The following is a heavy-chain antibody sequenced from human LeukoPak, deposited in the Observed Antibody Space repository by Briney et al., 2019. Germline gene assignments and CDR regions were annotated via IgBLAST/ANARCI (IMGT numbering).Heavy chain of an antibody. V-gene: IGHV3-7*01. CDR3: ARDLSGVTGYTYGRGIDY. CDR2: IKKDGSEK. J-gene: IGHJ4*02. D-gene: IGHD5-18*01. CDR1: GFTFSSYW. Sequence: PGGSLRLSCAASGFTFSSYWMSWVRQAPGKGLEGVAHIKKDGSEKYYVDSVKGRFTISRDNAKTSLYLQMNSLRAEDTAVYYCARDLSGVTGYTYGRGIDYWGQGTLVTVSS.